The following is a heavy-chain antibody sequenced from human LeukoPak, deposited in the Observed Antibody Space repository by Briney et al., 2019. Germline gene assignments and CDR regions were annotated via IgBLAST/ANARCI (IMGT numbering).Heavy chain of an antibody. CDR3: ARQRITMVRGVISGMDV. CDR1: GGSFSGYY. V-gene: IGHV4-34*01. CDR2: INHSGST. Sequence: SETLSLTCAVYGGSFSGYYWSWIRQPPGKGLEWIWEINHSGSTNYYPSLKSRVTISVATSKNQFSLKLSSVTAADTAVYYCARQRITMVRGVISGMDVWGQGTTVTVSS. J-gene: IGHJ6*02. D-gene: IGHD3-10*01.